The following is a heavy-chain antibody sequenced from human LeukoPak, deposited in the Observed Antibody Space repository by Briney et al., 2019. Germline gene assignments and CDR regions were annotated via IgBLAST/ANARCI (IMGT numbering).Heavy chain of an antibody. Sequence: GGSLRLSCAASGFSFSDYYMIWIRQAPGKGLEWLSYITDTGITKFYADSVKGRFTISRDNVKNPLFLQMNSLRADDTAVYYCARDGQRNYYYGMDVWGQGTTVTVSS. V-gene: IGHV3-11*01. CDR1: GFSFSDYY. CDR3: ARDGQRNYYYGMDV. J-gene: IGHJ6*02. CDR2: ITDTGITK.